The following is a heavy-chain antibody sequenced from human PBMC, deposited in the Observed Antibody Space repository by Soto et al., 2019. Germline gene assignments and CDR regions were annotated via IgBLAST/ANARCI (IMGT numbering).Heavy chain of an antibody. D-gene: IGHD6-13*01. CDR1: GDSVSSNSAA. CDR3: AKGQFLYSSSWLYYFDY. CDR2: TYYRSKWYN. J-gene: IGHJ4*02. Sequence: PSQTLSLTCAISGDSVSSNSAAWNWIRQSPSRGLEWLGRTYYRSKWYNDYAVSVKSRITINPDTSKNQFSLQLNSVTPEDTAVYYCAKGQFLYSSSWLYYFDYWGQGTLVTVSS. V-gene: IGHV6-1*01.